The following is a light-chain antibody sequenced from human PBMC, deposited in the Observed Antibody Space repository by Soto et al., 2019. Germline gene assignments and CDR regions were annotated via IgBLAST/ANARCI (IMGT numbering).Light chain of an antibody. CDR3: QQRTNWQLT. J-gene: IGKJ4*01. Sequence: IVLTQSPATLPLSPGERATLSCRASQSVSKYLAWYQQRPGQAPRLLIFDVSYRATGTPARFSGSGSGTDFTLTISSLEPEDFAVYYCQQRTNWQLTFGGGTRVEIK. CDR2: DVS. CDR1: QSVSKY. V-gene: IGKV3-11*01.